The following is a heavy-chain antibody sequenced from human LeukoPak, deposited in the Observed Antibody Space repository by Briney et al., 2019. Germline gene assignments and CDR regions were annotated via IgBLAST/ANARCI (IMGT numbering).Heavy chain of an antibody. CDR2: ISSSSSTI. Sequence: GGSLRLSCAASGFTFSSYSMSWVRQAPGKGLEWVSYISSSSSTIYYADSVKGRFTISRDNAKNSLYLQMNSLRAEDTAVYYCARDDEYSYGPHYYYYYMDVWGKGTTVTVSS. CDR3: ARDDEYSYGPHYYYYYMDV. CDR1: GFTFSSYS. J-gene: IGHJ6*03. D-gene: IGHD5-18*01. V-gene: IGHV3-48*01.